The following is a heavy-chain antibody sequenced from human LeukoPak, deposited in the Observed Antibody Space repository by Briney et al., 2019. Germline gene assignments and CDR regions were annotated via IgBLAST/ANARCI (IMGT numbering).Heavy chain of an antibody. V-gene: IGHV3-53*01. Sequence: GGSLRLSCGASGFTFSRYGMSWVRQTPGKGLEWVSFIYSGGSTHYSDSVKGRFTISRDNSKNTLYLQMNSLRAEDTAVYYCARRAGDYSHPYDYWGQGTLVTVSS. CDR2: IYSGGST. CDR3: ARRAGDYSHPYDY. D-gene: IGHD3-22*01. J-gene: IGHJ4*02. CDR1: GFTFSRYG.